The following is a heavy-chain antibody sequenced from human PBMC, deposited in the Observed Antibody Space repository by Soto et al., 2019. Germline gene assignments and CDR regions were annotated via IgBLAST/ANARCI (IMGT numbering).Heavy chain of an antibody. CDR2: ISGSGGST. CDR3: AKVRRYSSASGLVDY. J-gene: IGHJ4*02. CDR1: VFTFSSYA. D-gene: IGHD6-6*01. V-gene: IGHV3-23*01. Sequence: EVQLLESGGGLVQPGGSLRLSCAASVFTFSSYAMSWVRQAPGKGLEWVSAISGSGGSTYYADSVKGRFTISRDNSKNTLYLRMNSLRAEDTAVYYCAKVRRYSSASGLVDYWVQGSLVTVS.